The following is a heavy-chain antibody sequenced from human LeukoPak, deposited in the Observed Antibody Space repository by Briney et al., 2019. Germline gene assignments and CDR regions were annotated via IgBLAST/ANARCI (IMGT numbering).Heavy chain of an antibody. CDR2: INHSGST. J-gene: IGHJ3*02. Sequence: SETLSLTCAVYGGSFSDYYWSWIRQPPGKGLEWIGEINHSGSTNYNPSLRSRVTISVDTSKNQFSLNLSSVTAADTAVYCCARHRKRSSGYFGSGHDGFDIWGQGTVVTVS. V-gene: IGHV4-34*01. CDR3: ARHRKRSSGYFGSGHDGFDI. CDR1: GGSFSDYY. D-gene: IGHD3-22*01.